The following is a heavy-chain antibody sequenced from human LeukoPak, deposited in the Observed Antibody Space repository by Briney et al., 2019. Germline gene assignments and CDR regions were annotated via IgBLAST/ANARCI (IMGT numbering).Heavy chain of an antibody. CDR2: ISTSGETT. V-gene: IGHV3-23*01. CDR3: ARDNVGDFDY. D-gene: IGHD1-26*01. Sequence: PGGSLRLSCAASGFGYSTFSMAWVRQAPGKGLEWVSPISTSGETTYYADSVKGRFTASRDNAQNSLYLQMNSLRAEDTAVYYCARDNVGDFDYWGKGIIVTVTS. CDR1: GFGYSTFS. J-gene: IGHJ4*02.